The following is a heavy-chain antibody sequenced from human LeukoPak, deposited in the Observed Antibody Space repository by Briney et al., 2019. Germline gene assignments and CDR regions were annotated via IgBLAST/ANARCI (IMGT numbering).Heavy chain of an antibody. CDR3: ARVSSVGRDGYNYEVRYFDY. D-gene: IGHD5-24*01. Sequence: KPSETLSLTCAVYGGSFSGYYWSWIRQAPGKGLEWVSSISSSSSYIYYADSVKGRFTISRDNAKNSLYLQMNSLRAEDTAVYYCARVSSVGRDGYNYEVRYFDYWGQGTLVTVSS. CDR1: GGSFSGYY. V-gene: IGHV3-21*01. J-gene: IGHJ4*02. CDR2: ISSSSSYI.